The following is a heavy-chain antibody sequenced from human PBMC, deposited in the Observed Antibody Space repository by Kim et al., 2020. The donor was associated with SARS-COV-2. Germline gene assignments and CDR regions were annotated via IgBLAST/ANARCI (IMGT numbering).Heavy chain of an antibody. D-gene: IGHD3-10*01. J-gene: IGHJ5*02. Sequence: PGSVKGRFTISRENAKNSVYLQMNSLRAGDTAVYYCARGGYYGSGSPFDPWGQGTLVTVSS. V-gene: IGHV3-13*01. CDR3: ARGGYYGSGSPFDP.